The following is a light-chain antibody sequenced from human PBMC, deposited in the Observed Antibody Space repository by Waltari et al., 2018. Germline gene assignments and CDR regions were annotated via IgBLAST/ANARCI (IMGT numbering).Light chain of an antibody. CDR1: PGISNS. J-gene: IGKJ3*01. V-gene: IGKV1-NL1*01. Sequence: DIQMTQSPSSLSASVGDRVTITCRSSPGISNSLAWYQQKPGKAPKLLLSAASTLESWVPSRFRGSGSGTDYTLTISSLQPEDFATYYCQQYYHTRQITFGPGTKVDFK. CDR3: QQYYHTRQIT. CDR2: AAS.